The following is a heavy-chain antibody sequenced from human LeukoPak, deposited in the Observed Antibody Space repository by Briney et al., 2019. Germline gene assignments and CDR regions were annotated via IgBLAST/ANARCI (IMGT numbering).Heavy chain of an antibody. V-gene: IGHV1-8*02. J-gene: IGHJ4*02. Sequence: ASVKVSCKASGYTFTSYGISWVRQATGQGLEWMGWMNPNSGNTGYAQKFQGRVTMTRNTSISTAYMEMRSLRSEDAAVYYCARGWLRSFDYWGQGTLVTVSS. CDR1: GYTFTSYG. D-gene: IGHD5-12*01. CDR3: ARGWLRSFDY. CDR2: MNPNSGNT.